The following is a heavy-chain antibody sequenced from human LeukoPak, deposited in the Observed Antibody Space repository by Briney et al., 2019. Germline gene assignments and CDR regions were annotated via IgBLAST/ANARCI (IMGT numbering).Heavy chain of an antibody. CDR3: ATDRARFLEWHS. Sequence: GASVKVSCKASGYTFTDYYMHWVQQAPGKGLEWMGRVDPEDGETIYAEKFQGRVTITADTSTDTAYMELGSLRSEDTAVYYCATDRARFLEWHSWGQGTLVTVSS. J-gene: IGHJ4*02. V-gene: IGHV1-69-2*01. D-gene: IGHD3-3*01. CDR2: VDPEDGET. CDR1: GYTFTDYY.